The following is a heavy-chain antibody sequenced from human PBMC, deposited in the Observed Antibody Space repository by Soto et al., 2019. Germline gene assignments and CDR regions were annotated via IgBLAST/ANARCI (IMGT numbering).Heavy chain of an antibody. V-gene: IGHV3-33*01. CDR1: GFTFSDYG. Sequence: QVPLVESGGGVVQPGRSLRLSCAASGFTFSDYGMHWVRQAPGKGLEWVAVIWFDGSVKYYADSVKGRFTISRDNSKNTLYLQIYSLRAEDTAVYYCARASGSFDYWGQGTLVTVSS. CDR3: ARASGSFDY. J-gene: IGHJ4*02. CDR2: IWFDGSVK.